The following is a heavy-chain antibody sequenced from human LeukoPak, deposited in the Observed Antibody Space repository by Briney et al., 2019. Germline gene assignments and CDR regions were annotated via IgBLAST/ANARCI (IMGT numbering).Heavy chain of an antibody. Sequence: PGGSLRLSCAASGFTFSTYEMNWVRQAPGKGLEWVAYIGSSSSTIYYADSLKGRFTISRDNAKNSLYLQMSSLRAEDTAVYYCVRHRTASDYWGQGALVTVSS. CDR3: VRHRTASDY. CDR2: IGSSSSTI. J-gene: IGHJ4*02. CDR1: GFTFSTYE. V-gene: IGHV3-48*03. D-gene: IGHD1-1*01.